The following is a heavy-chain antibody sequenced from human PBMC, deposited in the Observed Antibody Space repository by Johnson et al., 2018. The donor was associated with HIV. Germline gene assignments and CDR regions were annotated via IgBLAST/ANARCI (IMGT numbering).Heavy chain of an antibody. J-gene: IGHJ3*02. CDR2: IRYDGSNK. Sequence: QVQLVESVGGVVRPGGSLRLSCAASGFTFSSYGMHWVRQAPGKGLEWVAFIRYDGSNKYYADSVKGRFPISRDNSKNTLYLQMNSLRAEDTAVYYWARDRAEAYYYDSSGRKSGFDIWGQGTMVTVSS. D-gene: IGHD3-22*01. CDR1: GFTFSSYG. V-gene: IGHV3-30*02. CDR3: ARDRAEAYYYDSSGRKSGFDI.